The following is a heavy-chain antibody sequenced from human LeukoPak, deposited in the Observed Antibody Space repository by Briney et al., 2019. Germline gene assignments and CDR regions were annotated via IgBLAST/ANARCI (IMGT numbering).Heavy chain of an antibody. J-gene: IGHJ6*02. D-gene: IGHD2-15*01. CDR3: ARDRVPYCSGVSCSVDV. V-gene: IGHV3-74*01. Sequence: PGGSLRLSCAASGFTFSNYWMQWVRQAPGKGLVWASRIISDGSATNYADSVKGRFTISRDNAKNTLYLQMNSLRVEDTAVYYCARDRVPYCSGVSCSVDVWGQGTTVTVAS. CDR1: GFTFSNYW. CDR2: IISDGSAT.